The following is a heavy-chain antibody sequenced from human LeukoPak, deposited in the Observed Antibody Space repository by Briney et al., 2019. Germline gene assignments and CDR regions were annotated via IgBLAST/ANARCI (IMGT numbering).Heavy chain of an antibody. D-gene: IGHD1-26*01. CDR3: ARHESPGGATIH. CDR2: MHHSGST. Sequence: SETLSLTCAVSGYSISSGYYWGWIRQPPGKGLEWIGSMHHSGSTDYNPSLKRRVTISVDTSKNQFSLKLRSVTAADTAVYYCARHESPGGATIHWGPGTLVTVSS. J-gene: IGHJ4*02. CDR1: GYSISSGYY. V-gene: IGHV4-38-2*01.